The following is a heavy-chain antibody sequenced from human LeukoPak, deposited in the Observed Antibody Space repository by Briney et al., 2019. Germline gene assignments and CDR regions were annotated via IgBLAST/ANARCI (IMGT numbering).Heavy chain of an antibody. CDR1: GDSVLSNSVT. Sequence: SQTLSHTCAISGDSVLSNSVTWNWIRQSPSRGLEWLGRTYYRSTWYNDYAVSVRGRITVNPDTSKNQFSLHLNSVTPEDTAVYYCARRLTQYDCFDPWGQGILVTVSS. CDR3: ARRLTQYDCFDP. D-gene: IGHD2-2*01. V-gene: IGHV6-1*01. CDR2: TYYRSTWYN. J-gene: IGHJ5*02.